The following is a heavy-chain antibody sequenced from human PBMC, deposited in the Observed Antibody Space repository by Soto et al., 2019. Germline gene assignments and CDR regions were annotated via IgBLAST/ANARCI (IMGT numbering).Heavy chain of an antibody. CDR2: IIPVFGTT. D-gene: IGHD7-27*01. J-gene: IGHJ4*02. V-gene: IGHV1-69*01. CDR3: AIEVWGRGGYYLDS. Sequence: QVHVVQSGAEVKKPGSSVKVTCKAFGGTFNSFGINWVRQAPGQGLEWMGGIIPVFGTTKYAQKFRDRVTLVADGSTSTSYMVLSSLTSDDTAVSYCAIEVWGRGGYYLDSWGQGTLVTVSS. CDR1: GGTFNSFG.